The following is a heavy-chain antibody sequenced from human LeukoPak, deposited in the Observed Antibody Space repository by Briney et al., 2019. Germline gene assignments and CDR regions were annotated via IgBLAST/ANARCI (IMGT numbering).Heavy chain of an antibody. V-gene: IGHV4-4*02. Sequence: ASGTLSLTCAVSGGSISSSNWWSWVRQPPGKGLEWIGEIYHSGSTNYNPSLKSRVTISVDKSKNQFSLKLSSVTAADTAVYYCARGRFRGSGSYPTHNWFDPWGQGTLVTVSS. D-gene: IGHD3-10*01. CDR1: GGSISSSNW. CDR3: ARGRFRGSGSYPTHNWFDP. CDR2: IYHSGST. J-gene: IGHJ5*02.